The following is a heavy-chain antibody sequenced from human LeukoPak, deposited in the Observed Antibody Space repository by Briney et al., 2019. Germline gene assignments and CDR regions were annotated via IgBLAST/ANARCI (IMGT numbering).Heavy chain of an antibody. CDR2: ISAYNGNT. CDR3: ARGHITGTPMDV. V-gene: IGHV1-18*01. D-gene: IGHD1-20*01. CDR1: GYTFTSYG. Sequence: ASVKVSCKASGYTFTSYGISWVRQAPGQGLEWMGWISAYNGNTNYAQKFQGRVTITADKSTSTAYMELSSLRSEDTAVYYCARGHITGTPMDVWGKGTTVTVSS. J-gene: IGHJ6*03.